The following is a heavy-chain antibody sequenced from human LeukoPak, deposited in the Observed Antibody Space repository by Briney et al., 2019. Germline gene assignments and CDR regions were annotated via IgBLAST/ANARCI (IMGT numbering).Heavy chain of an antibody. CDR2: MNPNSGNT. CDR1: GYTFTSYD. V-gene: IGHV1-8*01. CDR3: ARAPDLWFGELLYYYYGMDV. Sequence: ASVKVSCKASGYTFTSYDINWVRQATGQGLEWMGWMNPNSGNTGYAQKFQGRATMTRNTSISTAYMELSSLRSEDTAVYYCARAPDLWFGELLYYYYGMDVWGQGTTVTVSS. D-gene: IGHD3-10*01. J-gene: IGHJ6*02.